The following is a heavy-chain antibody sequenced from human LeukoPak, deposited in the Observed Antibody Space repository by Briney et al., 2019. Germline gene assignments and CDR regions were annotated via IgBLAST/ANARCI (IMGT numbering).Heavy chain of an antibody. D-gene: IGHD3-22*01. CDR3: ARSPISYYYDSSGGHDAFDV. CDR1: GYTFTYYW. CDR2: IYPGDSDT. Sequence: GESLKISCKGSGYTFTYYWIGWVRQMPGKGLEWMGIIYPGDSDTRYSPSFQGQVTISADKSINTAYLQWSSLKASHTAMYYCARSPISYYYDSSGGHDAFDVWGQGTLVTVSS. J-gene: IGHJ3*01. V-gene: IGHV5-51*01.